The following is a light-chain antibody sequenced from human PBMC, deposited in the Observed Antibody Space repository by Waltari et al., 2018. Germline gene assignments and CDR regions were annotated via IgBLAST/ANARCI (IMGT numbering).Light chain of an antibody. CDR3: QHYVRLPVT. V-gene: IGKV3-20*01. J-gene: IGKJ1*01. Sequence: EIVLTQSPGTLALSPGERATLSCRASQSVGRALAWYQQKPGQAPRLLIYGTSTRATGIPERFSGGGSGTDFSLTISRVEPEDFAVYYCQHYVRLPVTFGQGTKVEVK. CDR2: GTS. CDR1: QSVGRA.